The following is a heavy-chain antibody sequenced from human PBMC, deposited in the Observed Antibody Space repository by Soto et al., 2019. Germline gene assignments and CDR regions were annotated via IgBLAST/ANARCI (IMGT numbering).Heavy chain of an antibody. Sequence: ASVKVSCKASGYTFTGYYMHWVRQAPGQGLEWMGWINHNSGGTNYAQKFQGWVTMTRDTSISTAYLELSRLRSDDTVVYYCASVSNGDRVVSDAFDIWGQGTMVTVSS. D-gene: IGHD2-8*02. V-gene: IGHV1-2*04. CDR1: GYTFTGYY. J-gene: IGHJ3*02. CDR3: ASVSNGDRVVSDAFDI. CDR2: INHNSGGT.